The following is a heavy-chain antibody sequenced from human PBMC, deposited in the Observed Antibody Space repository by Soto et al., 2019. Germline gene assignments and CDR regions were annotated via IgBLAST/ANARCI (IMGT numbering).Heavy chain of an antibody. J-gene: IGHJ4*02. CDR1: GFTFSSYW. CDR3: ARCQWLVRVFDY. D-gene: IGHD6-19*01. CDR2: IKQDGSEK. Sequence: EVQLVESGGGLVQPGGSLRLSCAASGFTFSSYWMSWVRQAPGKGLEWVANIKQDGSEKYYVDSVKGRFTISRDNAQNSLYLQMNSLRAEDTAVYYGARCQWLVRVFDYWGQGTLVTVS. V-gene: IGHV3-7*01.